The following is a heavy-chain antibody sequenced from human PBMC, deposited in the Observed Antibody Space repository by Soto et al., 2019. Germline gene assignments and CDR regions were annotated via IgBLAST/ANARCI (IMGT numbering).Heavy chain of an antibody. Sequence: QVQLVESGGGVVQPGRSLRLSCAASGFTFSSYGMHWVRQAPGKGLEWVAVIWYDGSNKYYADSVKGRFTISRDNSKKTLYLQMNSVRAEYTAVYYCARVQIVATKTGGFDYWGQGTLVTVSS. D-gene: IGHD5-12*01. V-gene: IGHV3-33*01. CDR2: IWYDGSNK. CDR3: ARVQIVATKTGGFDY. J-gene: IGHJ4*02. CDR1: GFTFSSYG.